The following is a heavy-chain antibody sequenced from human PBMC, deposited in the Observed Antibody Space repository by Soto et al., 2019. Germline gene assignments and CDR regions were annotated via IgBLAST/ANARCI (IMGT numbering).Heavy chain of an antibody. Sequence: GGSLRLSCAASGFTFSSYGMHWVRQAPGKGLEWVAVIWYDGSNKYYADSVKGRFTISRDNSKNTLYLQMNGLRAEDTAVYYCARGATGDYGNDAFDIWGQGTMVTVSS. CDR3: ARGATGDYGNDAFDI. V-gene: IGHV3-33*01. CDR2: IWYDGSNK. J-gene: IGHJ3*02. D-gene: IGHD4-17*01. CDR1: GFTFSSYG.